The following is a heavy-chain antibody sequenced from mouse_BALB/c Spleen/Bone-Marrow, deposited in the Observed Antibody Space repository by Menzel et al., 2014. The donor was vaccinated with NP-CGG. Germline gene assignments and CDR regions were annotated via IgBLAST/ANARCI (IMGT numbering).Heavy chain of an antibody. V-gene: IGHV1-67*01. CDR3: ARSGYGYDWFAY. CDR2: ISTYSGNT. J-gene: IGHJ3*01. D-gene: IGHD2-2*01. Sequence: VQLQQSGPELVRPGVSVKISCKGSGYTFTDYAMHWVKQSHAKSVEWIGVISTYSGNTNYNQKFKGKATMTVDKSPSTAYMELARLTSEDSAIYYCARSGYGYDWFAYWGQGTLVTVSA. CDR1: GYTFTDYA.